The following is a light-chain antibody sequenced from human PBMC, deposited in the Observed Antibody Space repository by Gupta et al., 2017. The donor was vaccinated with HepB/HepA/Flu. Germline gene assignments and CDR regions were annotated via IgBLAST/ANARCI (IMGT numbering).Light chain of an antibody. CDR2: ASS. CDR1: QGIRSD. J-gene: IGKJ1*01. Sequence: DIHMTQFPSSLSASAGDRVTITCRASQGIRSDLDWYQQRPGETPKRLIYASSNLQSGVPPRFSGSGSGTDFTLTISGLQPEDFATYYCRQEDSFPWTFGQGTMVEIK. V-gene: IGKV1-17*01. CDR3: RQEDSFPWT.